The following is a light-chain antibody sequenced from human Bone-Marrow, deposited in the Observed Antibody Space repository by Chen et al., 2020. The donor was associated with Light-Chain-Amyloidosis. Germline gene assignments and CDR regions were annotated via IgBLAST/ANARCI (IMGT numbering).Light chain of an antibody. CDR2: EVT. CDR3: SSYTITNTLV. V-gene: IGLV2-14*01. CDR1: SSDVGGDNH. J-gene: IGLJ1*01. Sequence: QSPLTQPASVSGSPGQSITISCTGTSSDVGGDNHVSWYQQHPDKAPKLMIYEVTNRPSWVPDRFSGSKSDNTASLTISGLQTEDEADYFCSSYTITNTLVFGSGTRLTVL.